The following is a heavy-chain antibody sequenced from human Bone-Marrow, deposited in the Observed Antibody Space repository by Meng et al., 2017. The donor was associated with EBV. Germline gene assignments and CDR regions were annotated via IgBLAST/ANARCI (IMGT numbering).Heavy chain of an antibody. CDR1: GGSVSSGSYY. D-gene: IGHD5-12*01. CDR3: ARGSLIVATNWFDP. V-gene: IGHV4-61*01. Sequence: VQLQESGPGLVKPSETLSLTCTVSGGSVSSGSYYWSWIRQPPGKGLEWIGYIYYSGSTNYSPSLKSRVTISVDTSKNQFSLKLSSVTAADTAVYYCARGSLIVATNWFDPWGQGTLVTVSS. CDR2: IYYSGST. J-gene: IGHJ5*02.